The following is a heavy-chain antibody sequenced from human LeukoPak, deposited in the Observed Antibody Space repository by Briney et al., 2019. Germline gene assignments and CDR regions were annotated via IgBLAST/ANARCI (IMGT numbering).Heavy chain of an antibody. D-gene: IGHD3-3*01. CDR2: ISGSGGST. J-gene: IGHJ6*02. CDR3: AKDRRLEWFVYGMDV. V-gene: IGHV3-23*01. Sequence: QSGGSLRLSCAASGFTFSSYSMNWVRQAPGKGLEWVSAISGSGGSTYYADSVKGRFTISRDNSKNTLYLQMNSLRAEDTAVYYCAKDRRLEWFVYGMDVWGQGTTVTVSS. CDR1: GFTFSSYS.